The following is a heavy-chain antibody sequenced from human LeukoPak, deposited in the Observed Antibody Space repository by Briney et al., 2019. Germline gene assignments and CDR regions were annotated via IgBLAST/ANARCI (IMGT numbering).Heavy chain of an antibody. Sequence: GGSLRLSCAASGFTFSSYSMNWVRQAPGEGLEWVSYISSSSSTIYYADSVKGRFTISRDNAKNSLYLQMNSLRAEDTAVYYCAREWHSSSSRIEYYYYMDVWGKGTTVTVSS. J-gene: IGHJ6*03. CDR3: AREWHSSSSRIEYYYYMDV. CDR1: GFTFSSYS. CDR2: ISSSSSTI. V-gene: IGHV3-48*04. D-gene: IGHD6-6*01.